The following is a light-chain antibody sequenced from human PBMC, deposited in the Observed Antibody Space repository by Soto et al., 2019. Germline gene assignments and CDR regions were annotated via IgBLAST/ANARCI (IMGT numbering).Light chain of an antibody. CDR1: QSFRCL. CDR2: DAY. V-gene: IGKV3-11*01. J-gene: IGKJ5*01. CDR3: QQRHMWPNT. Sequence: EVVLTPSPLPPSLSHGERVTLPCRASQSFRCLLAWYQQKPGQAPRLLIYDAYNRSTGIPPRFSGSGSGTDFTLTISSLQPEDSALYYCQQRHMWPNTFGQGTRLEIK.